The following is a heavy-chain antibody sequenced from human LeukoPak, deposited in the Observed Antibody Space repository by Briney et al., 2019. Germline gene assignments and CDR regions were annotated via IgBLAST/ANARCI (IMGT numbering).Heavy chain of an antibody. Sequence: PGGSLRLSCAASGFTVSSNYMSWVRQAPGKGLEWVSVIYSGGSTYYADSVKGRFTISRDNTKNTLYLQMNSLRAEDTAVYYCAREESGEAFSYGSEIAWFDPWGQGTLVTVSS. CDR3: AREESGEAFSYGSEIAWFDP. D-gene: IGHD3-10*01. J-gene: IGHJ5*02. V-gene: IGHV3-53*01. CDR1: GFTVSSNY. CDR2: IYSGGST.